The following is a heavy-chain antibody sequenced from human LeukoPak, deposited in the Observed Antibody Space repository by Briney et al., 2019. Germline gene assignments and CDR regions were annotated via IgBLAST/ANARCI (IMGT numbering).Heavy chain of an antibody. Sequence: SETLSLTCTVSGGSISSYYWSWIRQPPGKGLEWIGYIYYSGSTNYNPSLKSRVPISVDTSKNQFSLKLSSVTAADTAVYYCARDGKDGYILDAFDIWGQGTMVTVSS. CDR3: ARDGKDGYILDAFDI. V-gene: IGHV4-59*01. CDR2: IYYSGST. D-gene: IGHD5-24*01. J-gene: IGHJ3*02. CDR1: GGSISSYY.